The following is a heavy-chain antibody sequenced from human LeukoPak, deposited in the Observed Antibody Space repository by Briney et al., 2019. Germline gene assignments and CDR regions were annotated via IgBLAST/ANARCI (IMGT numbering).Heavy chain of an antibody. CDR2: IYYSGST. D-gene: IGHD6-13*01. CDR1: GGSISSYY. CDR3: ARDRSSSWYGRGFDY. Sequence: SETLSLTCTVSGGSISSYYWNWIRQPPGKGLEWIGYIYYSGSTNYNPSLKSRVTISVDTSKNQFSLKLSSVTAADTAVYYCARDRSSSWYGRGFDYWGQGTLVTVSS. V-gene: IGHV4-59*01. J-gene: IGHJ4*02.